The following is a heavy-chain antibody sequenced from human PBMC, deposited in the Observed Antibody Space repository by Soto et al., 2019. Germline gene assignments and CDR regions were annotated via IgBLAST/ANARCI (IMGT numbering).Heavy chain of an antibody. J-gene: IGHJ4*02. Sequence: PSETLSLTCTVSGGSISSSSYYWGWIRQPPGKGLEWIGSIYYSGSTYYNPSLKSRVTISVDTSKNQFSLKLSSVTAADTAVYYCASHLYYYDSSGYYYGFDYWGQGTLVTVSS. D-gene: IGHD3-22*01. CDR2: IYYSGST. CDR3: ASHLYYYDSSGYYYGFDY. CDR1: GGSISSSSYY. V-gene: IGHV4-39*01.